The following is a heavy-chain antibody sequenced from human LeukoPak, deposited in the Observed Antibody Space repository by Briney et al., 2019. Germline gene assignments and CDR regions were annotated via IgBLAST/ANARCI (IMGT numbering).Heavy chain of an antibody. CDR3: AELGITMIGGV. J-gene: IGHJ6*04. CDR2: IKEDGSEI. CDR1: GFTFSYYW. D-gene: IGHD3-10*02. Sequence: GGSLRLSCAASGFTFSYYWMSWVRQAPGKGLEWVANIKEDGSEIYYVDSVKGRFTISRDSAKNSLYLQMNSLRAEDTAVYYCAELGITMIGGVWGKGTTVTISS. V-gene: IGHV3-7*01.